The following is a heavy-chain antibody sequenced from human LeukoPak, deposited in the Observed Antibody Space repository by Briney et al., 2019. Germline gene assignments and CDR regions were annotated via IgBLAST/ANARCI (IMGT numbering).Heavy chain of an antibody. CDR2: ISSSSSYI. Sequence: GGSLRLSCAASGFTFSSYSMNWVRQAPGKGLEWVSSISSSSSYIYYADSVKGRFTISRDNAKNSLYLQMSSLRVEDTAVYYCARGSTSYDYWGQGTLVTVSS. CDR1: GFTFSSYS. CDR3: ARGSTSYDY. D-gene: IGHD2-2*01. J-gene: IGHJ4*02. V-gene: IGHV3-21*01.